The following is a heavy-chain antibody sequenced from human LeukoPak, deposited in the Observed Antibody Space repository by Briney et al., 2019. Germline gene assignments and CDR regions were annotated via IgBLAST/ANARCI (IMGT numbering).Heavy chain of an antibody. CDR1: GGSISSGDYY. Sequence: PSETLSLTCTVSGGSISSGDYYWSWIRQPPGKGLEWIGYIYYSGSTYYNPSLKSRVTISIDTSKNQFSLKLSSVTAADTAVYYCARDSSSWYGNYFDYWGQGTLVTVSS. J-gene: IGHJ4*02. CDR2: IYYSGST. CDR3: ARDSSSWYGNYFDY. D-gene: IGHD6-13*01. V-gene: IGHV4-30-4*08.